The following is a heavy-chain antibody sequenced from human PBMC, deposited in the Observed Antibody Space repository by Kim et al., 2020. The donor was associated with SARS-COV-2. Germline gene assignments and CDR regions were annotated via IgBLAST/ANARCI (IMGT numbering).Heavy chain of an antibody. CDR2: ITSSGGTT. J-gene: IGHJ6*02. CDR1: GFSFSDYA. Sequence: GGSLRLSCSASGFSFSDYAMHWVRQAPGKGLEYISAITSSGGTTHYADSVKGRFSISRDNSKNALYVQMSGLRAEDTAVYYCVKVNCSSSRCSYGMDVWGQGTTVTIS. D-gene: IGHD2-15*01. V-gene: IGHV3-64*05. CDR3: VKVNCSSSRCSYGMDV.